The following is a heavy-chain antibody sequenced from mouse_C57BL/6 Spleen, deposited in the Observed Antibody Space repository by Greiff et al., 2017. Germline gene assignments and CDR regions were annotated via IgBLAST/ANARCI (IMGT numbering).Heavy chain of an antibody. CDR1: GYTFTSYG. CDR3: ARSYYYGSSTEYFDV. Sequence: QVQLQQSGAELARPGASVKLSCKASGYTFTSYGISWVKQRTGQGLEWIGEIYPRSGNTYYNEKFKGKATLTADKSSSTAYMELRSLTYEDSAVYFCARSYYYGSSTEYFDVWGTGTTVTVSS. V-gene: IGHV1-81*01. D-gene: IGHD1-1*01. J-gene: IGHJ1*03. CDR2: IYPRSGNT.